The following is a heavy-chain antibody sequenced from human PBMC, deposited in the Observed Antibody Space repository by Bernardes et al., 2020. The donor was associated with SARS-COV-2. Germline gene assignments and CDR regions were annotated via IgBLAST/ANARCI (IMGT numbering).Heavy chain of an antibody. V-gene: IGHV5-10-1*01. D-gene: IGHD2-8*01. CDR1: GYTFVNYW. J-gene: IGHJ5*02. Sequence: GSLKISCEGSGYTFVNYWISWVRQMPGKGLEWMGRIDPSDSYTDYSPSFEDHVTISVDKSINTAYLQWSSLRASDTAIYYCARQVFDCNNTKCYSSNWFDPWGQGTLVTVS. CDR2: IDPSDSYT. CDR3: ARQVFDCNNTKCYSSNWFDP.